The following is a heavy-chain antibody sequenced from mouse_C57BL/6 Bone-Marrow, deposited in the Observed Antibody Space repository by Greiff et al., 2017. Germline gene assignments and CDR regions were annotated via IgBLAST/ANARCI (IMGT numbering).Heavy chain of an antibody. CDR1: GYAFSSSW. J-gene: IGHJ2*01. CDR3: ARGDYSNRDY. CDR2: IYPGDGDT. D-gene: IGHD2-5*01. Sequence: VQLQQSGPELVKPGASVKISCKASGYAFSSSWMNWVKQRPGKGLEWIGRIYPGDGDTNYNGKFKGKATLTADKYSSTAYMQLSSLTSEDSAVYFCARGDYSNRDYCGQGTPLTVS. V-gene: IGHV1-82*01.